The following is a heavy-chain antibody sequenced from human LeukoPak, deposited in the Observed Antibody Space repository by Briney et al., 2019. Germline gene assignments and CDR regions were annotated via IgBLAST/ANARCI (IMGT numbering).Heavy chain of an antibody. CDR3: ARAIRADRRGSWFDP. D-gene: IGHD6-6*01. CDR1: GYTFTNYA. CDR2: MNPNSGNT. J-gene: IGHJ5*02. Sequence: GASVKLSCKASGYTFTNYAMHWVRQAPGQRLEWMGWMNPNSGNTGYAQKFQGRVAFSRNTSITTAYMELSSLRSEDTAVYYCARAIRADRRGSWFDPWGQGTLVTVSS. V-gene: IGHV1-8*03.